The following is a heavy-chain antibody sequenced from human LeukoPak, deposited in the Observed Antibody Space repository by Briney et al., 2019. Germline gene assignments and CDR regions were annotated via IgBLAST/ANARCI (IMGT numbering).Heavy chain of an antibody. J-gene: IGHJ4*02. CDR2: ISSSSSYI. CDR1: GFTFSSYA. D-gene: IGHD2-2*01. CDR3: ARDQNVVPAAIY. V-gene: IGHV3-21*01. Sequence: GGSLRLSCAASGFTFSSYAMNWVRQAPGKGLEWVSSISSSSSYIYYADSVKGRFTISRDNAKNSLYLQMNSLRAEDTAVYYCARDQNVVPAAIYWGQGTPVTVSS.